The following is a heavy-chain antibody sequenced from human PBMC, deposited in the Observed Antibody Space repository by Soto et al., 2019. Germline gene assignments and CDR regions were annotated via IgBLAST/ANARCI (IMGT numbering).Heavy chain of an antibody. CDR3: ARDKSTALFEY. Sequence: QVQLQQWGAGLLKPSETLSLTCTVYGGSFSRYYWTWIRQPPGTGLEWIGEIKHSGSTTYNPSRQRRVTISVDTSKNQFSLKPTSVTAADTGVYYCARDKSTALFEYWGQGTLVTASS. J-gene: IGHJ4*02. CDR1: GGSFSRYY. D-gene: IGHD2-8*02. V-gene: IGHV4-34*01. CDR2: IKHSGST.